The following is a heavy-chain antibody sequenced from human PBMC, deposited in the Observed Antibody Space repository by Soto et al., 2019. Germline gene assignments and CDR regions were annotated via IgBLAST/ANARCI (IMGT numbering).Heavy chain of an antibody. Sequence: QVQLVESGGGVVQPGRPLRLSCAASGFTFSNYGMHWVRQAPGKGLEWVAVISYDGSNKYYADSVKGRFSISRDNSKNTLYLQMSSLRAEDTAVYYCVSTSDWYRNEVGYWGQGTLVTVSS. V-gene: IGHV3-30*03. CDR1: GFTFSNYG. D-gene: IGHD6-19*01. CDR3: VSTSDWYRNEVGY. CDR2: ISYDGSNK. J-gene: IGHJ4*02.